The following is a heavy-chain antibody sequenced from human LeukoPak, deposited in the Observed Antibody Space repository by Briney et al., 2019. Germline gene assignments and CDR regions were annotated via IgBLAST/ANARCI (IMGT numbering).Heavy chain of an antibody. Sequence: SETLSLTCAVYGGSFSGYYWSWIRQPPGKGLEWIGEINHSGSTNYNPSLKSRVTISVDTSKNQFPLKLSSVTAADTAVYYCSRGALPYDFWSGYYGPYFDYWGQGTLVTVSS. V-gene: IGHV4-34*01. D-gene: IGHD3-3*01. CDR2: INHSGST. CDR3: SRGALPYDFWSGYYGPYFDY. CDR1: GGSFSGYY. J-gene: IGHJ4*02.